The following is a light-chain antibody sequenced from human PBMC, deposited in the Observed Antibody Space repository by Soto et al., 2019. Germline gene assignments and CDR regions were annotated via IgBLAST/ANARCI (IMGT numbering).Light chain of an antibody. V-gene: IGKV3-15*01. CDR1: QSVNNN. CDR2: DAS. Sequence: EIVMTQSPATLSVSPGERATLSCRASQSVNNNLAWFQQKPGQAPRLLIYDASTRATGIPARFGGSGSGTEFTLTISSLQSEDFAVYYCQQYYNWWTFGQGTKVEIE. CDR3: QQYYNWWT. J-gene: IGKJ1*01.